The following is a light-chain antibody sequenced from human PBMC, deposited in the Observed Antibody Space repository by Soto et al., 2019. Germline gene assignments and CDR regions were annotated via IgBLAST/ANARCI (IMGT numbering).Light chain of an antibody. CDR2: DAS. CDR1: QSVSSSY. V-gene: IGKV3-20*01. J-gene: IGKJ5*01. CDR3: QQYGSSYLT. Sequence: EIVLTQSPGTLSLSPGERATLSCRASQSVSSSYLAWYQQKPGQSPRLLIYDASTRATGIPDRFSGSGSGTDFTLTIIRLEPEDFAVYYCQQYGSSYLTFGQGTRLEIK.